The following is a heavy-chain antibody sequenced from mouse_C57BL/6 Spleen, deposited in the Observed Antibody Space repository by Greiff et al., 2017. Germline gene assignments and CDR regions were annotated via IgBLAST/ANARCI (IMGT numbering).Heavy chain of an antibody. CDR3: APSITTVWYFDV. CDR2: IHPSDSDT. J-gene: IGHJ1*03. D-gene: IGHD1-1*01. CDR1: GYTFTSYW. Sequence: QVQLQPPGAELVKPGASVKVSCKASGYTFTSYWMHWVKQRPGQGLEWIGRIHPSDSDTNYNQKFKGKATLTVDKSSSTAYMQLSSLTSEDSAVYYCAPSITTVWYFDVWGTGTTVTVSS. V-gene: IGHV1-74*01.